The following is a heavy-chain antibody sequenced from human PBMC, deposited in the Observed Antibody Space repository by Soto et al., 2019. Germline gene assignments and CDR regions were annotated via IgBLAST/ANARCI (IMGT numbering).Heavy chain of an antibody. CDR1: GFTFSSYG. V-gene: IGHV3-30*18. J-gene: IGHJ5*02. D-gene: IGHD4-4*01. Sequence: GGSLRLSYAASGFTFSSYGMHWVRQAPGKGLEWVAVISYDGSNKYYADSVKGRFTISRDNSKNTLYLQMNSLRAEDTAVYYCAKDKSTGNYKVNWFDPWGQGTLVTVSS. CDR2: ISYDGSNK. CDR3: AKDKSTGNYKVNWFDP.